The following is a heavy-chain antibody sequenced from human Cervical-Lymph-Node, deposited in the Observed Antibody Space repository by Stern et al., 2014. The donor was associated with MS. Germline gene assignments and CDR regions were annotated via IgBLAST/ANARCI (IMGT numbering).Heavy chain of an antibody. J-gene: IGHJ4*02. CDR1: ENTFTGYY. Sequence: VQLVQSGAEVKKPGASVKVTCKSSENTFTGYYIHWVRQAPGQGLEWMGWINANSGATCYAQRFQDRVSLTSDTSNSLAYMELDRLTSGDTAVYYCARISLGSGIDYWGQGSLVTVSS. D-gene: IGHD1-26*01. V-gene: IGHV1-2*02. CDR3: ARISLGSGIDY. CDR2: INANSGAT.